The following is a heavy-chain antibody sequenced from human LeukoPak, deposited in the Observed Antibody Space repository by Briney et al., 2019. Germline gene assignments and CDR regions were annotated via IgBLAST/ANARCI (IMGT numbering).Heavy chain of an antibody. CDR2: INTGGYT. CDR3: ARESGSYLQ. CDR1: GFTVSTNY. Sequence: PGGSLRLSCAAPGFTVSTNYMTWVRQAPGKGLDWVSIINTGGYTYYIDSVKGRFTISRDKSKNTLYLQMTFLNVEDTAVYYCARESGSYLQWGQGTLVTVSS. V-gene: IGHV3-53*01. J-gene: IGHJ4*02. D-gene: IGHD1-26*01.